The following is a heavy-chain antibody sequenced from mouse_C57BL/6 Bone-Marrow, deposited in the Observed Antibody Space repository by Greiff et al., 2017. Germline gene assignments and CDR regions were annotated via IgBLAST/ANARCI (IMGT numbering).Heavy chain of an antibody. V-gene: IGHV5-9-1*02. D-gene: IGHD1-1*01. CDR1: GFTFSCYA. J-gene: IGHJ3*01. CDR2: LSSGGDYI. Sequence: EVKLVESGEGLVKPGWSPKFSCAASGFTFSCYAMSLVCQTPEKRLEWVAYLSSGGDYIYYADTVKGRFTISRDNARNTLYLQMSSLKSEDTAMYYCTIYYGSSYYAYWGQGTLVTVSA. CDR3: TIYYGSSYYAY.